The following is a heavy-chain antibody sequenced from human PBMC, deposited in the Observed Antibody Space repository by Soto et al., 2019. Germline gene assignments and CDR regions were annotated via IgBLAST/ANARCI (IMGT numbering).Heavy chain of an antibody. CDR2: ISSSSSYI. Sequence: EVQLVESGGGLVKPGGSLRLSCAASGFTFSSYSMNWVRQAPGKGLEWVSSISSSSSYIYYADSVKGRFTISRDNAKNSLYLQMNSLRAEDTAVYYCAGPSSTSGYGYCALFDYWGQGTLVTVSS. D-gene: IGHD2-2*01. CDR3: AGPSSTSGYGYCALFDY. J-gene: IGHJ4*02. CDR1: GFTFSSYS. V-gene: IGHV3-21*01.